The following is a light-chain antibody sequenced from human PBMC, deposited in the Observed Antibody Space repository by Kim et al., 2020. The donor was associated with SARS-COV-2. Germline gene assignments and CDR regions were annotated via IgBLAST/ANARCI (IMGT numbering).Light chain of an antibody. V-gene: IGLV3-19*01. J-gene: IGLJ3*02. CDR3: YSRHSSGYYLM. CDR2: AKN. CDR1: SLRTCY. Sequence: SSELTQDPVVSVALGQTVRITCQGDSLRTCYASWYQQKPGQAPVLVIYAKNNRPSGIPDRFSGSNSGNTASLTITGAQAEDEADYYCYSRHSSGYYLMFGGGTKLTVL.